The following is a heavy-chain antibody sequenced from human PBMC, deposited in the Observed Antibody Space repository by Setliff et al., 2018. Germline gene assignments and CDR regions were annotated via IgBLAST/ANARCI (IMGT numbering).Heavy chain of an antibody. V-gene: IGHV1-69*05. CDR1: GGTFSSYA. CDR3: ARDYYYDSSLYNWFDP. D-gene: IGHD3-22*01. J-gene: IGHJ5*02. CDR2: IIPIFGTA. Sequence: VASVKVSCKASGGTFSSYAISWVRQAPGQGLEWMGGIIPIFGTANYAQKFQGRVTNTTDESTSTAYMELSSLRSEDTAVYYCARDYYYDSSLYNWFDPRGQGTLVTVSS.